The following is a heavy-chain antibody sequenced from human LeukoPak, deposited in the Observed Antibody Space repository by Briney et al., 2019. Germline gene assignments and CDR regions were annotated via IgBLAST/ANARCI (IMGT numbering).Heavy chain of an antibody. CDR3: ARTGDPGGYYYYYYMDV. V-gene: IGHV4-59*12. J-gene: IGHJ6*03. Sequence: ASETLSLTCTVSGGSISSFYWSWIRQPPGKGLEWIGYLYNNGSTNYNPSLKSRVTISADTSKNQLSLKLSSVTAADTSVYHCARTGDPGGYYYYYYMDVWGKGTTVTVSS. CDR2: LYNNGST. D-gene: IGHD2-21*02. CDR1: GGSISSFY.